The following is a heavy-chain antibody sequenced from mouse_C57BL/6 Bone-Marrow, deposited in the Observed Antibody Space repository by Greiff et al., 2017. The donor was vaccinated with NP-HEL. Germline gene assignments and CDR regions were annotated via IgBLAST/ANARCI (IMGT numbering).Heavy chain of an antibody. CDR1: GYTFTSYW. CDR3: ARPYYYGSSPWFAY. V-gene: IGHV1-64*01. Sequence: QVQLQQPGAELVKPGASVKLSCKASGYTFTSYWMHWVKQRPGQGLEWIGMIHPNSGSTNYNEKFKSKATLTVDKSSSTAYMQLSSLPSEDSAVYYCARPYYYGSSPWFAYWGQGTLVTVSA. D-gene: IGHD1-1*01. J-gene: IGHJ3*01. CDR2: IHPNSGST.